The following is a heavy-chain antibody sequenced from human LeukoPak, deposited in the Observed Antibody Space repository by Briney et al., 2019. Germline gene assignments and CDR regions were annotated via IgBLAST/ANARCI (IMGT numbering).Heavy chain of an antibody. V-gene: IGHV4-34*01. D-gene: IGHD1-26*01. CDR3: ARGGYSGSYHSLDY. CDR1: GGSFSGYY. CDR2: INHSGST. Sequence: PSETLSLTCAVYGGSFSGYYWSWIRQPPGKGLEWIGEINHSGSTNYNPSLKSRVTISVDTSKNQFSLKLSSVTAADTAVYYCARGGYSGSYHSLDYWGQGTLVTVSS. J-gene: IGHJ4*02.